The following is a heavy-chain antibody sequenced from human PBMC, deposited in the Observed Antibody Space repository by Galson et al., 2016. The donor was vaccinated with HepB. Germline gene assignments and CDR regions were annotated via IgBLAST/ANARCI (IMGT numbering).Heavy chain of an antibody. V-gene: IGHV3-21*01. Sequence: SLRLSCAGSGFTFSNYAMTWVRQAPGKGLEWVSPINSAGRHMYYPDSARGPFIVSRDNSKESLYFQINSLRPEDTAVYYCARGHSGTYQRLDGLDVWGQGTMVTVSS. CDR3: ARGHSGTYQRLDGLDV. J-gene: IGHJ3*01. D-gene: IGHD1-26*01. CDR2: INSAGRHM. CDR1: GFTFSNYA.